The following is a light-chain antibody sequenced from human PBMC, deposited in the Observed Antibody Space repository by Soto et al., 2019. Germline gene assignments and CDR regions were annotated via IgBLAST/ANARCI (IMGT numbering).Light chain of an antibody. CDR2: DAS. CDR3: QQRRNWFRT. CDR1: QSVSRY. J-gene: IGKJ4*01. Sequence: ELVLTQSPATLSLSPGERATLSCRASQSVSRYLAWYQQKPGQAPRLLIYDASNRATGIPGRFSGSGSGTDFTLTISSLETEDFAVYYCQQRRNWFRTFGGGTKVELK. V-gene: IGKV3-11*01.